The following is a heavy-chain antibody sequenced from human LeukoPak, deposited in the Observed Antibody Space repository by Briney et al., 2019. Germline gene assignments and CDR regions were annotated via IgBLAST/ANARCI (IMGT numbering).Heavy chain of an antibody. V-gene: IGHV4-34*01. CDR1: GGSFSGYY. J-gene: IGHJ4*02. D-gene: IGHD3-10*01. CDR2: INHGGST. CDR3: ARGRRGHSGSYYNLGPYYFDY. Sequence: SETLSLTCAVYGGSFSGYYWSWIRQPPGKGLEWIGEINHGGSTNYNPSLKSRVTISVDTSKNQFSLKLSSVTAADTAVYYCARGRRGHSGSYYNLGPYYFDYWGQGTLVTVSS.